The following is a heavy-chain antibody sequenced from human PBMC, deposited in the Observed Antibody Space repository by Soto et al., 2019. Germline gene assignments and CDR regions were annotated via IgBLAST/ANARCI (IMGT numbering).Heavy chain of an antibody. CDR1: GGTFSSYA. Sequence: SVKVSCKASGGTFSSYAISWVRQAPGQGLEWMGGIIPIFGTANYAQKFQGRVTMTRDTSTSTVYMELSSLRSEDTAVYYCAREGVTMIVEYWGQGTLVTVSS. D-gene: IGHD3-22*01. CDR3: AREGVTMIVEY. V-gene: IGHV1-69*05. CDR2: IIPIFGTA. J-gene: IGHJ4*02.